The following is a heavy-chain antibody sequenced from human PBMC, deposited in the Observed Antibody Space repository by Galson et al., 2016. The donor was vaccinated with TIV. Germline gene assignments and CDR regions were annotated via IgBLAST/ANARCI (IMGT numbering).Heavy chain of an antibody. V-gene: IGHV3-30-3*01. CDR1: GFIFDRYA. J-gene: IGHJ6*02. Sequence: SLRLSCAASGFIFDRYAMHWVRQAPGKGLEWVAVVSYDGSNKYYAESVKGRFTISRDNSKNTLYLQMNSLRAEDTAVYYCARDYWRSAAGVDFYYGMDVWGQGTTVTVSS. CDR3: ARDYWRSAAGVDFYYGMDV. CDR2: VSYDGSNK. D-gene: IGHD3-3*01.